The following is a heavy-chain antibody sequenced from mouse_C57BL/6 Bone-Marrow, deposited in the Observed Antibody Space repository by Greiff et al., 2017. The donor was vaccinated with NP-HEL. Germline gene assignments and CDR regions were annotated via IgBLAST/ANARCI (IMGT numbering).Heavy chain of an antibody. CDR1: GYTFTSYW. V-gene: IGHV1-55*01. D-gene: IGHD1-1*01. J-gene: IGHJ1*03. CDR2: IYPGSGST. CDR3: ARGYYGHWDFDV. Sequence: QVQLQQPGAELVKPGASVKMSCKASGYTFTSYWITWVKQRPGQGLEWIGDIYPGSGSTNYNEKFKSKATLTVDTSSSTAYMQLSSLTSEDSAVYYCARGYYGHWDFDVWGTGTTVTVSS.